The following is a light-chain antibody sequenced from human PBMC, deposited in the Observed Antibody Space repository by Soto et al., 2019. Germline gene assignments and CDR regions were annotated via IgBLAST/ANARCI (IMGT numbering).Light chain of an antibody. CDR2: EVR. V-gene: IGLV2-14*01. CDR1: SSDVGGYNY. J-gene: IGLJ1*01. Sequence: QSALTQPASVSGSPGQSITISCTGTSSDVGGYNYVSWYQQHPGKVPKLMIYEVRYRPSGISTRFSGSKSGNTASRTISGLQAEDEADYYCSSYTSSNTYVFGSGTKLTVL. CDR3: SSYTSSNTYV.